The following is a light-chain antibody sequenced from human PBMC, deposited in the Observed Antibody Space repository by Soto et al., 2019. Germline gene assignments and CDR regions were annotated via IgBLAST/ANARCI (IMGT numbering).Light chain of an antibody. CDR1: QGISSA. Sequence: AIQLTQSPSSLSASVGDRVTITCRASQGISSALAWYQQKPGKARKLLISAVSSLESGVPSRFSGSGSGTDFTLTISSLDPEDFATYYCQQCDTYPITFGQGTRLEIK. CDR2: AVS. CDR3: QQCDTYPIT. J-gene: IGKJ5*01. V-gene: IGKV1-13*02.